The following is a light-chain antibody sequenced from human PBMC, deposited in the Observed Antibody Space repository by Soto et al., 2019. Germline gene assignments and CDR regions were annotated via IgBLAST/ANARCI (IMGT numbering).Light chain of an antibody. Sequence: EIVLTQSPGTLSLSPGERATLSCRASQSVSSSYLAWYQQKPGQPPRLLIYGASSRATGIPDRFSGSGSGTDFTLTISRLESEDFAVYYCQQYGSSPKYTFGQGTKLEIK. CDR3: QQYGSSPKYT. CDR2: GAS. CDR1: QSVSSSY. J-gene: IGKJ2*01. V-gene: IGKV3-20*01.